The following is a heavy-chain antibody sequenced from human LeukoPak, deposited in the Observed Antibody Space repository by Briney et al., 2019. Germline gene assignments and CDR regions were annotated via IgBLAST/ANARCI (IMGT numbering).Heavy chain of an antibody. D-gene: IGHD3-22*01. V-gene: IGHV3-73*01. CDR2: IRSKAKSYAT. Sequence: PGGSLRLSCAASGFTFSGSAMHWVRQASGKGLEWVGRIRSKAKSYATAYAASVKGRFTISRDDSKNTAYLQMNSLKTEDTAVYYCTRPTYYYDSKGYWGQGTLVTVSS. CDR3: TRPTYYYDSKGY. J-gene: IGHJ4*02. CDR1: GFTFSGSA.